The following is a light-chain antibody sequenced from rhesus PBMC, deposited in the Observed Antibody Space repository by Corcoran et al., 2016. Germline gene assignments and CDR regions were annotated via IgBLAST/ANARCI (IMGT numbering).Light chain of an antibody. CDR3: QQFYSSPVT. CDR1: RSLLSSANNKNY. Sequence: DVVMTQSPDSLAVSLGERVTINCKSSRSLLSSANNKNYLAWYQQKPGQPPRLLIYWASTRESGVPDRVSGSGSGTGFSLTINGLQTDDVAVYYCQQFYSSPVTFGGGTKVEIK. J-gene: IGKJ4*01. CDR2: WAS. V-gene: IGKV4-1*01.